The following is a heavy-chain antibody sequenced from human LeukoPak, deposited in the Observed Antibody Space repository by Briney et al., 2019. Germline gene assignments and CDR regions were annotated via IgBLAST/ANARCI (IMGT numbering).Heavy chain of an antibody. D-gene: IGHD3-16*01. CDR2: INPSGDPT. Sequence: GASVKVSCKASGYTFTSYYMHWVRQAPGQGLEWVGIINPSGDPTTYAQKFRGRVTITADKSTRTAYMELSSLRSEDTAVYYCARDNDSRDPPHFDYWGQGTLVTVSS. V-gene: IGHV1-46*01. CDR3: ARDNDSRDPPHFDY. CDR1: GYTFTSYY. J-gene: IGHJ4*02.